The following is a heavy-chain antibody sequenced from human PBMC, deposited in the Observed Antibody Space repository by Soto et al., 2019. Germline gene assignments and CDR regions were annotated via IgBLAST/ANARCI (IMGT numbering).Heavy chain of an antibody. J-gene: IGHJ6*02. CDR3: ARPNGSGRNYYGMDV. V-gene: IGHV4-61*01. CDR2: IYYSGST. Sequence: SVTLCVTCTVSGGSVSSGSYYWSWIRQPPGKGLEWIGYIYYSGSTNYNPSLKSRVTISVDTSKNQFSLKLSSVTAADTAVYYCARPNGSGRNYYGMDVWGQGATVTVSS. CDR1: GGSVSSGSYY. D-gene: IGHD3-10*01.